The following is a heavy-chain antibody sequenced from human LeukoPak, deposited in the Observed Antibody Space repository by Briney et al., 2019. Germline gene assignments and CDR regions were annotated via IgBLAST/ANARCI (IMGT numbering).Heavy chain of an antibody. CDR1: GGSISSYY. Sequence: WETLSLTCTVSGGSISSYYWSWIRQPAGKGLEWIGRIYSGGSTNYNPSLKSRVTMSVDSSNNQFSLKLSSVTAADTAVFYCARENTGSYREFDYWGQGTLLTVSS. CDR3: ARENTGSYREFDY. CDR2: IYSGGST. J-gene: IGHJ4*02. D-gene: IGHD1-26*01. V-gene: IGHV4-4*07.